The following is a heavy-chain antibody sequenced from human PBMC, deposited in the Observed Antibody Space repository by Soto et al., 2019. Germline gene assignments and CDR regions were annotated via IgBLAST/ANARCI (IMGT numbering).Heavy chain of an antibody. CDR3: VNAGRSTAEFFYYMDV. D-gene: IGHD2-21*02. J-gene: IGHJ6*03. CDR1: GFSFRDHG. Sequence: EVQLLESGGNLVLPGGSLRLSCTVSGFSFRDHGMHWVRQAPGKGLQWVSSISGSGQTEYYADSVKGRFIISRDDSGSTLFLQMHILRADDTALYYCVNAGRSTAEFFYYMDVWGKGTTVTVSS. CDR2: ISGSGQTE. V-gene: IGHV3-23*01.